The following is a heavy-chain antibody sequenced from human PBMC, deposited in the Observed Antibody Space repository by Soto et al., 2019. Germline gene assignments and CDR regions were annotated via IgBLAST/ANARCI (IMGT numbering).Heavy chain of an antibody. Sequence: QVQVVQSGAEVKKPGSSVKVSCKVSGGIFTNNAISWVRQAPGQGLAWWGGVIPLFDTAYYAQIFRGRLRISADGGTTTAYMELSGLTSADTAVYFCATGGHNDGYNFYHGMDVWGQGTTVTVS. J-gene: IGHJ6*02. V-gene: IGHV1-69*01. CDR3: ATGGHNDGYNFYHGMDV. CDR1: GGIFTNNA. CDR2: VIPLFDTA. D-gene: IGHD5-18*01.